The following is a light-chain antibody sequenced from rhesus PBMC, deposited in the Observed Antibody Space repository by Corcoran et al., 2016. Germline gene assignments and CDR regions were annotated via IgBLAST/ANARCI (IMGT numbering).Light chain of an antibody. CDR3: LQFNSDPWT. Sequence: DIQMTQSPSSLSASVGDRVTITCRASQGISTYLNWYQQKPGKAPKRLFYAASSLESGVPSRFSGSGSGTDFNLTISSLQPGDFATYYCLQFNSDPWTFGQGTKVEI. CDR1: QGISTY. V-gene: IGKV1-43*02. CDR2: AAS. J-gene: IGKJ1*01.